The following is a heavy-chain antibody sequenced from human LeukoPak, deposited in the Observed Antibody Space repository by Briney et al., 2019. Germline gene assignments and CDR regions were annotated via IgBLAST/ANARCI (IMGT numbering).Heavy chain of an antibody. CDR1: GYTFTSYY. CDR3: ARGRFDP. J-gene: IGHJ5*02. Sequence: ASVKVSCKASGYTFTSYYMHWVRQAPGQGLEWMGWMNPGTGNTGYAPRFLGRVTMTRDTSTSTAYLHLSSLTSADTAVYYCARGRFDPWGQGTQVIVSS. CDR2: MNPGTGNT. V-gene: IGHV1-8*02.